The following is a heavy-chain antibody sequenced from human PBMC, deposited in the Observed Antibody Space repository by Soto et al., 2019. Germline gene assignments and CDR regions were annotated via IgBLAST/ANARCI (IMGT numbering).Heavy chain of an antibody. CDR2: INPNSGGT. CDR3: ARVPRGGSGYYSIDY. CDR1: GYTFTGYY. Sequence: QVQLVQSGAEVKKPGASVKVSCKASGYTFTGYYMHWVRQAPGQGLEWMGWINPNSGGTNYAQKFQGRVTMTRDTSISPAYMELSRLRSDDTAVYYCARVPRGGSGYYSIDYWGQGTLVTVSS. V-gene: IGHV1-2*02. D-gene: IGHD3-22*01. J-gene: IGHJ4*02.